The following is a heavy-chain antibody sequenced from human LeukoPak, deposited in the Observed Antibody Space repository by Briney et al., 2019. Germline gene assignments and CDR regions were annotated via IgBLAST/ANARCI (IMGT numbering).Heavy chain of an antibody. J-gene: IGHJ5*02. CDR1: GGSISSGGYY. V-gene: IGHV4-30-2*01. D-gene: IGHD3-22*01. CDR3: AREPYYYDSSGPYNWFDP. CDR2: IYHSGST. Sequence: SETLSLTCTVSGGSISSGGYYWSWIRQPPGKGLEWIGYIYHSGSTYYNPSLKSRVTISVDRSKNQFPLKLSSVTAADTAVYYCAREPYYYDSSGPYNWFDPWGQGTLVTVSS.